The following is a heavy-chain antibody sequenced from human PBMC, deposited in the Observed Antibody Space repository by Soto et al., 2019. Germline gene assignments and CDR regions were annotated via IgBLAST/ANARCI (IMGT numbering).Heavy chain of an antibody. CDR2: INHSGST. D-gene: IGHD3-3*01. CDR3: AITGFLELLPQDQYYYSYGMDV. Sequence: SETLSLTCAVYGGSFSGYYWSWIRQPPGKGLEWIGEINHSGSTNYNPSLKSRVTISVDTSKNQFSLKLSSVTAADTAVYCCAITGFLELLPQDQYYYSYGMDVWGQGTTVTVSS. CDR1: GGSFSGYY. J-gene: IGHJ6*02. V-gene: IGHV4-34*01.